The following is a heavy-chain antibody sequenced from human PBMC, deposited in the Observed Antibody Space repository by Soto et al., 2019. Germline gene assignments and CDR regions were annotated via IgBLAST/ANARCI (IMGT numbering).Heavy chain of an antibody. CDR1: SYTFTRYG. D-gene: IGHD2-15*01. J-gene: IGHJ4*02. CDR3: ARGRSADIVRSQHFDY. V-gene: IGHV1-18*01. Sequence: ASVKVSCKASSYTFTRYGLSWVRQAPGQGLEWMGRITPHNGSTKYAQKFKGRVTMTTDTSTSPAFMELMSLTSDDTAFYFCARGRSADIVRSQHFDYWGQGTLVTVSS. CDR2: ITPHNGST.